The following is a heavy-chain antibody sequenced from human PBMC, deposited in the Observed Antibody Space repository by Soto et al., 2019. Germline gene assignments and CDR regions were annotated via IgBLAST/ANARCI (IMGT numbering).Heavy chain of an antibody. Sequence: PSETLSLTCTVTGDSVNSYYWSWMRQPPGKGLECMGYVYYSGSTNYNPSLKSRVTISVDTSKNQISLRLKSVTAADTSISTAYMELSRLRSDDTAVYYCAGGVLSGSYYNWFDPWGQGTPVTVSS. J-gene: IGHJ5*02. CDR1: GDSVNSYY. V-gene: IGHV4-59*02. CDR3: YMELSRLRSDDTAVYYCAGGVLSGSYYNWFDP. CDR2: VYYSGST. D-gene: IGHD1-26*01.